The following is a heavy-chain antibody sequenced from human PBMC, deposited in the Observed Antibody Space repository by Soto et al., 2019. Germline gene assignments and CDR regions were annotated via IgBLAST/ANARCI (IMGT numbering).Heavy chain of an antibody. CDR2: VYWDDDK. Sequence: SGPTLVNPTQTLTLTCTFSGVSLSTSGMGVGWIRQPPGKALEWLALVYWDDDKRYSPSLKSRLTITKDTSKNQVVLTMTYMDPVDTATYYGAHMIEGGLFEHWGQGNLVTVSS. J-gene: IGHJ4*02. V-gene: IGHV2-5*02. CDR3: AHMIEGGLFEH. D-gene: IGHD2-21*01. CDR1: GVSLSTSGMG.